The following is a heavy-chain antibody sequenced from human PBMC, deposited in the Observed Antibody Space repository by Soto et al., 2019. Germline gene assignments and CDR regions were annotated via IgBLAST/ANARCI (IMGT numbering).Heavy chain of an antibody. CDR3: ARPRIAAAGTHRDYYYYYGMDV. D-gene: IGHD6-13*01. J-gene: IGHJ6*02. Sequence: QVQLVESGGGVVQPGRSLRLSCAASGFTFSSYAMHWVRQAPGKGLEWVAVISYDGSNKYYADSVKGRFTISRDNSKNTLYLQMNSLRAEDTAVYYCARPRIAAAGTHRDYYYYYGMDVWGQGTTVTVSS. CDR2: ISYDGSNK. V-gene: IGHV3-30-3*01. CDR1: GFTFSSYA.